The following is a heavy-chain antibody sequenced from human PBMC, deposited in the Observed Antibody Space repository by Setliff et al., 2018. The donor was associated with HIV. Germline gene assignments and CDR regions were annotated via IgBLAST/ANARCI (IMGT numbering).Heavy chain of an antibody. CDR2: INHRGST. CDR3: ARRGIAAAGSDS. D-gene: IGHD6-13*01. CDR1: GGSFSGYY. Sequence: SETLSLTCAVYGGSFSGYYWTWIRQSPGKGLEWIGEINHRGSTNYNPSLKSRVTVSVDTSKNQFSLKLGSVTAADTAVYYCARRGIAAAGSDSWGQGTLVTVSS. V-gene: IGHV4-34*01. J-gene: IGHJ4*02.